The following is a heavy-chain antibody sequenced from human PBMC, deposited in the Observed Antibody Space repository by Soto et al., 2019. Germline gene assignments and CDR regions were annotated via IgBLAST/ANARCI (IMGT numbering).Heavy chain of an antibody. D-gene: IGHD1-26*01. CDR2: IYAGGST. V-gene: IGHV3-53*04. Sequence: EVQLVESGGGLVQPGGSLRLSCAASGFTVSDNYMSWVRQAPGKGLEWVSVIYAGGSTYYADSVKGRFTISRHNSKNTLDLQMNGLRPEDTAVYYCARGENDAFDIWGQGTMVTVSS. CDR3: ARGENDAFDI. CDR1: GFTVSDNY. J-gene: IGHJ3*02.